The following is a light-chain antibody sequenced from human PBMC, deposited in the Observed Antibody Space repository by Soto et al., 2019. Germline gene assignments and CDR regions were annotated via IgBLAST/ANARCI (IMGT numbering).Light chain of an antibody. CDR2: GAS. V-gene: IGKV1-12*01. CDR1: QGISSW. Sequence: DIPMTQSPSSVSASVGDRVTITCRASQGISSWLAGYQQIPGRAPKLLIYGASILQSGVPSRFSGGGSGTDFTLTISSLQPEDFATYYCQQAQSFPLSFGGGTKVEIK. J-gene: IGKJ4*01. CDR3: QQAQSFPLS.